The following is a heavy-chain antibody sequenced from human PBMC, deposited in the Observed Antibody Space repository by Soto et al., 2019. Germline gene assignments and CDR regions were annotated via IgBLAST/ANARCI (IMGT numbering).Heavy chain of an antibody. D-gene: IGHD1-7*01. Sequence: GGSLRLSCAASGFTFSSYSMNWVRQAPGKGLEWVSYISSSSSTIYYADSVKGRFTISRDNAKNSLYLQMNSLRAEDTAVYYCARDVRLKNWNYLPEFDYWGQGTLVTVSS. V-gene: IGHV3-48*01. CDR2: ISSSSSTI. CDR1: GFTFSSYS. CDR3: ARDVRLKNWNYLPEFDY. J-gene: IGHJ4*02.